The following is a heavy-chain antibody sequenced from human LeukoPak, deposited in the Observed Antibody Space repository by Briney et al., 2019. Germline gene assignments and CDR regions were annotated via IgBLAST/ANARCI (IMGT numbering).Heavy chain of an antibody. J-gene: IGHJ4*02. Sequence: GGSLRLSCAASGFTFSKYWMYWVRQAPGKGLEWVANIKQDGSEKHYVDSVEGRFTISRDNAKNSLYLQMNSLRAEDTAVYYCARDDGGSYPTVFHSWGQGTLVTVSS. D-gene: IGHD1-26*01. CDR3: ARDDGGSYPTVFHS. CDR1: GFTFSKYW. CDR2: IKQDGSEK. V-gene: IGHV3-7*01.